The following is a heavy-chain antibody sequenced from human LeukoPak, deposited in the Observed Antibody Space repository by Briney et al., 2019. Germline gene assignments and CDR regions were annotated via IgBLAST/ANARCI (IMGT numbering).Heavy chain of an antibody. Sequence: GASVTVSCKASGYTFTINHIHWARQAPGQGLEWMGVINPSGDSTTYAQNFQGRVTMTRDTSTSTVYMELRSLRSEDTAIYYCAKLATSDTGETYWGQGTLVTVSS. J-gene: IGHJ4*02. CDR3: AKLATSDTGETY. CDR1: GYTFTINH. CDR2: INPSGDST. D-gene: IGHD3-16*01. V-gene: IGHV1-46*01.